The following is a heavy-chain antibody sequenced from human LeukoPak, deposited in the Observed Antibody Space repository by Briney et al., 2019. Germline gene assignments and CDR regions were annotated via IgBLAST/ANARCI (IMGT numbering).Heavy chain of an antibody. Sequence: SETLSLTCTVSGGAITGSSYYWGWIRQSPGKGLEWIGSLYYSGSIYYNPSLKSRVSMSADTSKNQFSLKLNSLTAADRAVYYCARQYYDSTGHYYFDYWDQGTLVTVSS. CDR3: ARQYYDSTGHYYFDY. CDR2: LYYSGSI. J-gene: IGHJ4*02. V-gene: IGHV4-39*01. CDR1: GGAITGSSYY. D-gene: IGHD3-22*01.